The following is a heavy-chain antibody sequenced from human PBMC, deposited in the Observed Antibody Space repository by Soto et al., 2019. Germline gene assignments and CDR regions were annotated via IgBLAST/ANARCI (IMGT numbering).Heavy chain of an antibody. D-gene: IGHD3-9*01. Sequence: SETLSLTCAVYGGSFSGYYWSWIRQPPGKGLEWIGEINHSGSTNYNPSLKSRVTISVDTSKNQFSLKLSSVTAADTAVYYCARGPLRYFDWLPDTWGQGTLVTVSS. V-gene: IGHV4-34*01. CDR2: INHSGST. J-gene: IGHJ4*02. CDR1: GGSFSGYY. CDR3: ARGPLRYFDWLPDT.